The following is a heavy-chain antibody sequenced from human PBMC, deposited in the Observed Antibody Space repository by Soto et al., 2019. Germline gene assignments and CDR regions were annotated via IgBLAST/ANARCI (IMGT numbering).Heavy chain of an antibody. J-gene: IGHJ6*02. V-gene: IGHV1-69*01. CDR1: GGTFSSYA. CDR2: IIPIFGTA. Sequence: QVQLVPSGAEVKKPGSSVKVSCKASGGTFSSYAISWVRQAPGQGLEWMGGIIPIFGTANYAQKFQGRVTITADESTSTAYMELSSLRSEDTAVYYCARERDCSGGSCYRYYYGMDVWGQGTTVTVSS. CDR3: ARERDCSGGSCYRYYYGMDV. D-gene: IGHD2-15*01.